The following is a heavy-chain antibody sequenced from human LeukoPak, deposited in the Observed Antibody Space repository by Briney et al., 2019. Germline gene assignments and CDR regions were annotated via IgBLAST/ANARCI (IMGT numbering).Heavy chain of an antibody. V-gene: IGHV1-69*05. Sequence: GASVKVTCKASGGTFSSYAISWVRQAPGQGLEWMGGIIPIFGTANYAQKFQGRVTITTDESTSTAYMELSSLRSEDTAVYYCVYYDSSGYYYFDYWGQGTLVTVSP. J-gene: IGHJ4*02. CDR1: GGTFSSYA. D-gene: IGHD3-22*01. CDR3: VYYDSSGYYYFDY. CDR2: IIPIFGTA.